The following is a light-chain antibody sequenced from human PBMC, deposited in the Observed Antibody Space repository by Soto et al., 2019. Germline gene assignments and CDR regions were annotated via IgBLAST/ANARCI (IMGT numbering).Light chain of an antibody. CDR3: QQRINWPPMYT. CDR1: QSVSSY. CDR2: DAS. Sequence: EIVLTQSPATLSLSPGERATLSCRASQSVSSYLAWYQQKPGQPPRLLIYDASNRATGIPARFSGSASGTDFTLTISSLEPEDFAVYYCQQRINWPPMYTFGQGTKLEIK. V-gene: IGKV3-11*01. J-gene: IGKJ2*01.